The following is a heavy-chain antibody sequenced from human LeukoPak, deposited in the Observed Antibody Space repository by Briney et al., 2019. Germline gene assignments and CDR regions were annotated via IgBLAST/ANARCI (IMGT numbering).Heavy chain of an antibody. J-gene: IGHJ6*02. CDR3: AREGSDSSGYYYGPYYYYGMDV. Sequence: GASVKVSCKASGGTFSSYAISWVRQAPGQGLEWMGRIIPILGIANYAQKFQGRVTITADKSTSTAYMELSSLRSEDTAVYYCAREGSDSSGYYYGPYYYYGMDVWGQGTTVTVSS. V-gene: IGHV1-69*04. CDR1: GGTFSSYA. CDR2: IIPILGIA. D-gene: IGHD3-22*01.